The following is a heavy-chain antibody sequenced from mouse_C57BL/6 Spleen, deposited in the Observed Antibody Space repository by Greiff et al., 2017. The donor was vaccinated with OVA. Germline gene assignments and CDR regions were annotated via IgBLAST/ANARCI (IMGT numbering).Heavy chain of an antibody. CDR3: AYDCNYPAWFAY. Sequence: EVQLQQSGAELVKPGASVKLSCTASGFNINDYYMHWVKQRTEQGLEWIGRIDPEDGETKYARKFQGKATITADTSSNTAYLQLSSLTAEDTAVYYCAYDCNYPAWFAYWGQGTLVTVSA. D-gene: IGHD2-1*01. CDR2: IDPEDGET. V-gene: IGHV14-2*01. J-gene: IGHJ3*01. CDR1: GFNINDYY.